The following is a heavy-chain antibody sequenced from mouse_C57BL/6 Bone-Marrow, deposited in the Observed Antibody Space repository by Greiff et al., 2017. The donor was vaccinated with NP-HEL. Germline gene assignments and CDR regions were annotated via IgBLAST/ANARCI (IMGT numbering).Heavy chain of an antibody. CDR1: GYTFTSYW. CDR2: IDPSDSYT. D-gene: IGHD1-1*01. J-gene: IGHJ2*01. CDR3: ARRDYYGSSSDY. V-gene: IGHV1-59*01. Sequence: VQLQHPGAELVRPGTSVNLSCKASGYTFTSYWMHLVKQRPGQGLEWIGVIDPSDSYTNYNQKFKGTATLTVDTSSSTAYMQLSRLTSEDSAVYYCARRDYYGSSSDYWGQGATLTVSS.